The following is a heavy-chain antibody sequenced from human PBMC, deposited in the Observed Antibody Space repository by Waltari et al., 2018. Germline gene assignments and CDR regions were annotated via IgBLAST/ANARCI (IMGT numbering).Heavy chain of an antibody. CDR3: AYLKFWSGYPFDY. CDR2: IIPIFGTA. Sequence: GLEWMGGIIPIFGTANYAQKFQGRVTITADKSTSTAYMELSSLRSEDTAVYYCAYLKFWSGYPFDYWGQGTLVTVSS. J-gene: IGHJ4*02. D-gene: IGHD3-3*01. V-gene: IGHV1-69*06.